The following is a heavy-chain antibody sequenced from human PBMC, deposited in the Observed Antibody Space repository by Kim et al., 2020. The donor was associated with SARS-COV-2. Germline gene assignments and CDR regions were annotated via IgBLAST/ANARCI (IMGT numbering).Heavy chain of an antibody. D-gene: IGHD2-8*01. J-gene: IGHJ6*02. V-gene: IGHV3-33*01. CDR3: ARVLVFYYYGMDV. Sequence: YADTGKGRFTIPRENSKTTLYLQMNSRRAEDTAVYYCARVLVFYYYGMDVWGQGTTVTVSS.